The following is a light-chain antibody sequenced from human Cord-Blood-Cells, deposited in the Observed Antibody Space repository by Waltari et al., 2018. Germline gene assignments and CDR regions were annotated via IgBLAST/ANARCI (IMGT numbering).Light chain of an antibody. J-gene: IGKJ3*01. V-gene: IGKV3-15*01. CDR2: GAS. Sequence: EIVMTQSPATLSVSPGERATLPCRASQSVSSNLAGYQQKPGQAPRLLIYGASTRATGIPARFSGSGSGTEFTLTISSLQSEDFAVYYCQQYNNWSTFGPGTKVDIK. CDR3: QQYNNWST. CDR1: QSVSSN.